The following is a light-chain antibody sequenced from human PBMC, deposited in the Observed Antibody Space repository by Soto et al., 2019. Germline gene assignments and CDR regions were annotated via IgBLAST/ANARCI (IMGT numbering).Light chain of an antibody. CDR3: QQYNSFPYT. CDR1: QSISGW. J-gene: IGKJ2*01. V-gene: IGKV1-5*03. Sequence: DIQMTQSPSTLSAFVGDRVTITCRASQSISGWLAWYQQKPGKAPNLLIYKASSLESAVPSRFSGSGSGTEFTLTISSLQPDDFATYYCQQYNSFPYTFGQGTKLEIK. CDR2: KAS.